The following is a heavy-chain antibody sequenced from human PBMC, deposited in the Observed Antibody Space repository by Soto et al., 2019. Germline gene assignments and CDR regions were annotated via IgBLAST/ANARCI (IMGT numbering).Heavy chain of an antibody. V-gene: IGHV3-23*01. CDR3: ARVVLTYYDIQYYFDY. CDR1: GFTFSSYA. D-gene: IGHD3-9*01. Sequence: GGSLRLSCAASGFTFSSYAMSWVRQAPGKGLEWVSAISGSGGSTYYADSAKGRFTISRDNSKNTLYLQMNSLRAEDTAVYYCARVVLTYYDIQYYFDYWGQGTLVTVSS. J-gene: IGHJ4*02. CDR2: ISGSGGST.